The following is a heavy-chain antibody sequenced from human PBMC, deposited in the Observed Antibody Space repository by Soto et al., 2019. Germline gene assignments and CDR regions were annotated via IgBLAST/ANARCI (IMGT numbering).Heavy chain of an antibody. CDR1: GSTFTSYA. V-gene: IGHV1-3*01. J-gene: IGHJ4*02. D-gene: IGHD2-21*02. CDR3: ARSIVVVTALDY. Sequence: ASVKVSCKASGSTFTSYAVHWVRQAPGQRLEWMGWINAGNGNTKYSQKFQGRVTITRDTSASTAYMELSSLRSEDTAVYYCARSIVVVTALDYWGQGTLVTVSS. CDR2: INAGNGNT.